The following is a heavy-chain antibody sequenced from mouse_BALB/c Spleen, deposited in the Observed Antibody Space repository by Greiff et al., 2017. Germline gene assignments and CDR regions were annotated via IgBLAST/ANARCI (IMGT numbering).Heavy chain of an antibody. D-gene: IGHD2-1*01. Sequence: VQLVESGADLAKPGASVKMSCKASGYTFTSYWMHWVKQRPGQGLEWIGYINPSTGYTEYNQKFKDKATLTADKSSRTAYMQLSSLTSEDSAVYYCARGGYYGNYDYAMDYWGQGTSVTVSS. V-gene: IGHV1-7*01. CDR3: ARGGYYGNYDYAMDY. CDR2: INPSTGYT. J-gene: IGHJ4*01. CDR1: GYTFTSYW.